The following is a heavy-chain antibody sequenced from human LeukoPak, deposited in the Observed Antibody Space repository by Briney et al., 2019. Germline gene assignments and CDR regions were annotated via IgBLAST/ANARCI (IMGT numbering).Heavy chain of an antibody. J-gene: IGHJ1*01. CDR1: GGSLSGYY. Sequence: SETLSLTCAVYGGSLSGYYWTWIRQPPGKGLEWIGYIYYSGSTYYNPSLKGRVTISVDTSKNQFSLKLSSVTAADTAVYYCASLRSGGSSGYYYAEYFQHWGQGTLVTVSS. CDR3: ASLRSGGSSGYYYAEYFQH. V-gene: IGHV4-34*09. D-gene: IGHD3-22*01. CDR2: IYYSGST.